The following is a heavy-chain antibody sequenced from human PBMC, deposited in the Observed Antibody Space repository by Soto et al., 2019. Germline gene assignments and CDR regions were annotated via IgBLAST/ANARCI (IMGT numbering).Heavy chain of an antibody. D-gene: IGHD3-10*01. Sequence: GGSLRLSCAASGFTFTDAWMTWVRQAPGKGLEWVGRIISKTDGGTTDYAAPVKGRFTISRDDSQNMLYLQMNSLKTDDTGVYYCTADYYFGSGSGDYWGQGALVTVSS. CDR3: TADYYFGSGSGDY. CDR1: GFTFTDAW. V-gene: IGHV3-15*01. CDR2: IISKTDGGTT. J-gene: IGHJ4*02.